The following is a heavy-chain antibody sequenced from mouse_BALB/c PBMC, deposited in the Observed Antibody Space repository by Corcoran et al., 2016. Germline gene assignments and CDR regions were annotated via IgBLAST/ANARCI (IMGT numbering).Heavy chain of an antibody. Sequence: EVQLQQSGAELVRPGALVKLSCKASGFNIKDYYMHWVKQGPEQGLEWIGWIDPENGNTIYDPKFQGKASITADTSSNTAYLQLSSLTSEDTAVYYCARVVYDGYLDYWGQGTTLTVSS. J-gene: IGHJ2*01. D-gene: IGHD2-3*01. V-gene: IGHV14-1*02. CDR1: GFNIKDYY. CDR2: IDPENGNT. CDR3: ARVVYDGYLDY.